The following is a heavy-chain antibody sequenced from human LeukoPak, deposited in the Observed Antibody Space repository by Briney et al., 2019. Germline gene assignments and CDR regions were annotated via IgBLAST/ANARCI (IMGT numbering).Heavy chain of an antibody. CDR1: GGSITSYY. CDR2: IHYSGST. CDR3: ARHRNLLTPQVAYGLGV. V-gene: IGHV4-59*08. Sequence: SETLSPTCTVSGGSITSYYWSWTRQPPGKELEWIGFIHYSGSTTYNPSLKSPANMSGDTSKNQFSLKLNSVTAADTAVYYCARHRNLLTPQVAYGLGVRGQWPAVTVSS. J-gene: IGHJ6*02. D-gene: IGHD1-14*01.